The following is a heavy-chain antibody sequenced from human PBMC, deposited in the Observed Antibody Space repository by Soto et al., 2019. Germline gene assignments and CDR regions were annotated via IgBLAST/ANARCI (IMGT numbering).Heavy chain of an antibody. Sequence: SQTLSLTCAIFGDSLSSNSAIWNWFRQSPSRGLEWLGRTYYTSKWYNDYAVSVKSRISINPDTSKNQVSLQLNSVTPEATAVYYCARVYSSGWSFYYGTDVWGQGTTVTVSS. D-gene: IGHD6-19*01. J-gene: IGHJ6*02. CDR1: GDSLSSNSAI. V-gene: IGHV6-1*01. CDR3: ARVYSSGWSFYYGTDV. CDR2: TYYTSKWYN.